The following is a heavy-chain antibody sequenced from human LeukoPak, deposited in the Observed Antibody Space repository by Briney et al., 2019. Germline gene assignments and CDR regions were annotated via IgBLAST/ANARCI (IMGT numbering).Heavy chain of an antibody. CDR3: AREGGSSWYRAYDI. Sequence: GGSLRLSCAASGFTFRNYFMHWVRQAPGKGLLWVSRISGDGSSTSYADSVKGRFTTSRYNARNTLYLQMNSLRAEDSGVYYCAREGGSSWYRAYDIWGPGAVVTVSS. V-gene: IGHV3-74*01. D-gene: IGHD6-13*01. J-gene: IGHJ3*02. CDR1: GFTFRNYF. CDR2: ISGDGSST.